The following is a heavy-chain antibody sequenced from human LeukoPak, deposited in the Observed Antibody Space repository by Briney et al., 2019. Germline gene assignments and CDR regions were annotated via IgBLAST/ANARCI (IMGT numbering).Heavy chain of an antibody. Sequence: SETLSLTCTVSGDSFSSDDYLWTWIRQHPGKGLEWIGYIYYSGSTYYNPSLKSRVTISVDTSKNQFSLKLSSVTAADTAVYYCASTPPPSEDSSGYEFDYWGQGTLVTVSS. CDR2: IYYSGST. CDR3: ASTPPPSEDSSGYEFDY. CDR1: GDSFSSDDYL. V-gene: IGHV4-30-4*08. J-gene: IGHJ4*02. D-gene: IGHD3-22*01.